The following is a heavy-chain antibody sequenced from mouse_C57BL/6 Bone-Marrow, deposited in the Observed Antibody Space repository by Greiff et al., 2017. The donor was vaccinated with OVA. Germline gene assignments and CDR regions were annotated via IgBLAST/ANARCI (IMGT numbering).Heavy chain of an antibody. D-gene: IGHD1-1*01. CDR3: ARDEEVVAPFGY. CDR2: SRNKANDYTT. Sequence: EVQLVESGGGLVQSGRSLRLSCATSGFTFSDFYMEWVRQAPGKGLEWIAASRNKANDYTTEYSASVKGRFIVSRDTSQSILYLQMNALRAEDTAIYYCARDEEVVAPFGYWGQGTTLTVSS. J-gene: IGHJ2*01. V-gene: IGHV7-1*01. CDR1: GFTFSDFY.